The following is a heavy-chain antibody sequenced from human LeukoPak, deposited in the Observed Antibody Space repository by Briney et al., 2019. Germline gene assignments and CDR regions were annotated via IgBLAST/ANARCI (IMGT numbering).Heavy chain of an antibody. Sequence: ASVKVSCKASGYTFTSYAMNWVRQAPGQGLEWMGWMNPNSGNTGYAQKFQGRVTMTRNTSISTAYMELSSLRSEDTAVYYCARGAPLRYFDWSQDDYWGQGTLVTVSS. CDR3: ARGAPLRYFDWSQDDY. CDR1: GYTFTSYA. D-gene: IGHD3-9*01. CDR2: MNPNSGNT. J-gene: IGHJ4*02. V-gene: IGHV1-8*02.